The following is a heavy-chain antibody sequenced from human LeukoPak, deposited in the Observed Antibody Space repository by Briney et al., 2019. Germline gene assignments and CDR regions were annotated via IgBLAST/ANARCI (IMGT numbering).Heavy chain of an antibody. Sequence: GASVKVSCKASGYSFTSYSMHWVRQAPGRGLEWMGIINPSGVTTYAQKFQGRVTMTRDTSTSTVYMELSSLRSEDTAVYYCARDSVRRVVVAATRGELDYWGQGTLVTVSS. CDR3: ARDSVRRVVVAATRGELDY. CDR1: GYSFTSYS. V-gene: IGHV1-46*01. CDR2: INPSGVT. D-gene: IGHD2-15*01. J-gene: IGHJ4*02.